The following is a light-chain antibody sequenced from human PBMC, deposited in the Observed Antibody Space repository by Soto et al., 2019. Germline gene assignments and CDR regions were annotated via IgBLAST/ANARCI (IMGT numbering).Light chain of an antibody. V-gene: IGKV1-5*03. CDR3: QHWVDYMWT. Sequence: DIHLTQSPSTLSASVGDRVTITCRASQSISSWLAWYQQKPGKAPKLLIYKASTLESGVPSRLSGSGSGTEFTLTICRLQPDDFATYYCQHWVDYMWTFGQGTKVEIK. J-gene: IGKJ1*01. CDR2: KAS. CDR1: QSISSW.